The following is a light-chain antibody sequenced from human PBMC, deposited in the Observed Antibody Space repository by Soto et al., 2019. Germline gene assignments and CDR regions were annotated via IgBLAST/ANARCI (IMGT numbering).Light chain of an antibody. CDR2: SIN. CDR1: TSNIGSNT. J-gene: IGLJ2*01. V-gene: IGLV1-44*01. CDR3: AAWDDSLNGVL. Sequence: QSALTQPPSASGTPGQRVTISCSGSTSNIGSNTVNWYQQLPGTAPKLLIYSINQRPSGVPDRFSGSQSGTSASLAISGLQSEDEADYYCAAWDDSLNGVLFGGGTKLTVL.